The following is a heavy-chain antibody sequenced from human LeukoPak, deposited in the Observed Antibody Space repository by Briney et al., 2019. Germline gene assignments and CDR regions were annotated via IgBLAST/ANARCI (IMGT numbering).Heavy chain of an antibody. V-gene: IGHV1-8*01. CDR3: AFYECYYYGMDV. CDR2: MNPNSGNT. D-gene: IGHD3-3*01. J-gene: IGHJ6*02. Sequence: ASVKVSCKASGYTFTSYDINWVRQATGQGLEWMGWMNPNSGNTGYAQKFQGRVTMTRNTSISTAYMELSSLRSEDTAVYYCAFYECYYYGMDVWGQGTTVTVSS. CDR1: GYTFTSYD.